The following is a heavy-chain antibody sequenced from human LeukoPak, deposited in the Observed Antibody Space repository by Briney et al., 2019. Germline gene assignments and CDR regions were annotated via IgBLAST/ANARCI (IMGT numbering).Heavy chain of an antibody. CDR3: ARDYGYSSNWFDP. D-gene: IGHD4-11*01. CDR2: IYYSGST. J-gene: IGHJ5*02. Sequence: PSETLSLTCTVSGGSISSYYWSWIRQPPGKGLEWIGYIYYSGSTNYNPSLKSRVTISVDTSKNQFSLKLSSVTAADTAVYYCARDYGYSSNWFDPWGQGTLVTVSS. CDR1: GGSISSYY. V-gene: IGHV4-59*12.